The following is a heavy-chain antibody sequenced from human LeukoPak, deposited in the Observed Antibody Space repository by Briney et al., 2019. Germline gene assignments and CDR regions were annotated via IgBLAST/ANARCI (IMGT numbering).Heavy chain of an antibody. V-gene: IGHV1-18*01. CDR2: ISAYNGNT. CDR1: GYTFTSYD. Sequence: ASVKVSCKASGYTFTSYDINWVRQAPGQGLEWMGWISAYNGNTNYAQKLQGRVTMTTDTSTSTAYMELRSLRSDDTAVYYCARVDWNYSWFDPWGQGTLVTVSS. CDR3: ARVDWNYSWFDP. D-gene: IGHD1-7*01. J-gene: IGHJ5*02.